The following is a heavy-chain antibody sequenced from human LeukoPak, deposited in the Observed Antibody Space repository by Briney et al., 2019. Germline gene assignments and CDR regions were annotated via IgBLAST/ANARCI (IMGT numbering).Heavy chain of an antibody. CDR1: GGSLSTYY. Sequence: PSETLSLTCTVSGGSLSTYYWSWIRQPPGKGLEWIGYIYYSGSTNYNPSLESRITISVDTSKNQFSLNLTSVTAADTAVYYCARGYSSTSTYFDSWGQGTLVTVSS. CDR2: IYYSGST. D-gene: IGHD2-2*01. CDR3: ARGYSSTSTYFDS. V-gene: IGHV4-59*01. J-gene: IGHJ4*02.